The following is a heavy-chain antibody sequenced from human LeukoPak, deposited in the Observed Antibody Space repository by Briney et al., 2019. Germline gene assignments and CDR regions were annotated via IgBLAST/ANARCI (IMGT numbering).Heavy chain of an antibody. V-gene: IGHV3-23*01. D-gene: IGHD6-13*01. CDR2: ISGSGGST. Sequence: PGGSLRLSCAASGFTFSSYAMSWVRQAPGKGLEWVSAISGSGGSTYYADSVKGRFTISRDNSKNTLYLQMNSLRAEDTAVYYCAKDSIAAAGTRRFGAFDIWGQGTMVTVSS. CDR3: AKDSIAAAGTRRFGAFDI. CDR1: GFTFSSYA. J-gene: IGHJ3*02.